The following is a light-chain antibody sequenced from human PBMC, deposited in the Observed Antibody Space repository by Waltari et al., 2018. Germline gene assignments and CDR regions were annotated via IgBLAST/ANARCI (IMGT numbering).Light chain of an antibody. V-gene: IGLV1-44*01. CDR1: ASNIGGNL. Sequence: QSVLTQTPSASGTPGPRVTISCSGSASNIGGNLVNRYQQLPGKAPKLLIYRSDLRPSGVPDRFSGSKSGTSASLAISGLQSEDEADYFCASWDDSLNGHWVFGGGTKVTVL. J-gene: IGLJ3*02. CDR2: RSD. CDR3: ASWDDSLNGHWV.